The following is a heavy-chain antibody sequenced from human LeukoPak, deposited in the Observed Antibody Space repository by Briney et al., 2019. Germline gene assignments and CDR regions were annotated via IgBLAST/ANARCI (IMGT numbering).Heavy chain of an antibody. CDR3: PGGGWSLGYCSSSSCLDWLYP. V-gene: IGHV1-2*02. CDR2: INHNRGGT. Sequence: ASVQVSCKASRYTFIDCYMHGVRPPLRQEVAWMGWINHNRGGTNYQPKFQGRVPTTRDTALSTALMEPSSRRSDDTAVYYCPGGGWSLGYCSSSSCLDWLYPWGQGSLVTVSS. J-gene: IGHJ5*02. CDR1: RYTFIDCY. D-gene: IGHD2-2*01.